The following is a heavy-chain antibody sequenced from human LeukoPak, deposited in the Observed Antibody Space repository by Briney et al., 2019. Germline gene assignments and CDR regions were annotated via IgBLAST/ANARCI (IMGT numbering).Heavy chain of an antibody. Sequence: SETLSLTCTVSGGSISSSSYYWGWIRQPPGKGLEWIGEINHSGSTNYNPSLKSRVTISVDTSKNQFSLKLSSVTAADTAVYYCARGGIAAAGTDPYYMDVWGKGTTVTVSS. CDR3: ARGGIAAAGTDPYYMDV. D-gene: IGHD6-13*01. V-gene: IGHV4-39*07. CDR2: INHSGST. J-gene: IGHJ6*03. CDR1: GGSISSSSYY.